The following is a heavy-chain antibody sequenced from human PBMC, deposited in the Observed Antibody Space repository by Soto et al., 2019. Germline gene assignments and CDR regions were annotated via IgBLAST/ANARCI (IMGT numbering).Heavy chain of an antibody. V-gene: IGHV1-3*01. CDR3: ARARPYKAVAGSSTREYYFDY. J-gene: IGHJ4*02. D-gene: IGHD6-19*01. CDR2: INAGNGNT. Sequence: ASVKVSCKASGYTFTSYAMHWVRQAPGQRLEWMGWINAGNGNTKYSQKFQGRVTITRDTSASTAYMELSSLRSEDTAVYYCARARPYKAVAGSSTREYYFDYWGQGTLVTVSS. CDR1: GYTFTSYA.